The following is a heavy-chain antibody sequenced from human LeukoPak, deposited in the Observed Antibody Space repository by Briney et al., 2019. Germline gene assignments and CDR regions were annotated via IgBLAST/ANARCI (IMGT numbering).Heavy chain of an antibody. CDR2: ISAYNGNT. D-gene: IGHD6-19*01. V-gene: IGHV1-18*01. CDR3: ARGAYSSGWTY. Sequence: ASVKVSCKASGYSFNNSDISWVRQAPGQGLEWMGWISAYNGNTNYAQKLQGRVTMTTDTSTSTAYMELRSLRSDDTAVYYCARGAYSSGWTYWGQGTLVTVSS. CDR1: GYSFNNSD. J-gene: IGHJ4*02.